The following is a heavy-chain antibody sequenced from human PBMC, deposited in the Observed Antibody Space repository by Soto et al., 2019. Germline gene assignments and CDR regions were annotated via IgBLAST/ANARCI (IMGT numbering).Heavy chain of an antibody. Sequence: PGGSLRLSCAASGFTFSSYSMNWVRQAPGKXLEWVSSISSSSSYIYYADSVKGRFTISRDNAKNSLYLQMNSLRAEDTAVYYCAREGACSGGSCPYYYYYGMDVWGQGTTVTVSS. J-gene: IGHJ6*02. V-gene: IGHV3-21*01. CDR1: GFTFSSYS. CDR3: AREGACSGGSCPYYYYYGMDV. CDR2: ISSSSSYI. D-gene: IGHD2-15*01.